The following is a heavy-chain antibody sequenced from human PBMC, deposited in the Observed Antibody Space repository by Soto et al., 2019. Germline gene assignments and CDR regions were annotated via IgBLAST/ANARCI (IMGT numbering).Heavy chain of an antibody. D-gene: IGHD7-27*01. V-gene: IGHV3-30*18. Sequence: QVQLVESGGGVVQPGRSLRLSCAASGFTFPRFGMHWVRQAPGKGLEWVALITYEGSQIYYADAVKGRFTISRDNGDNTLSLQMDNLRTEDTATYSCAKGRGEMNWANYYGLDVWGQGTPVTVSS. J-gene: IGHJ6*02. CDR2: ITYEGSQI. CDR3: AKGRGEMNWANYYGLDV. CDR1: GFTFPRFG.